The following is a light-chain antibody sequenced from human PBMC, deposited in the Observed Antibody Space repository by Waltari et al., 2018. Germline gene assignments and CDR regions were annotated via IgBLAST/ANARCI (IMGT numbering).Light chain of an antibody. J-gene: IGKJ1*01. CDR3: QQSYSSPRT. CDR1: QSISTY. CDR2: AAS. Sequence: DIQMTQSPSSLSASVGDRVTITCRASQSISTYLNWYQQKPGKAPKLLICAASILQSGVSARFTGSGSGTDFTLTISILQPEDFATFYCQQSYSSPRTFGQGTKVEIK. V-gene: IGKV1-39*01.